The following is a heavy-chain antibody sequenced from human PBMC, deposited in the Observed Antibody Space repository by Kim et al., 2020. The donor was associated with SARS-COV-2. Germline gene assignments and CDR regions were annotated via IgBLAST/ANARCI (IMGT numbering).Heavy chain of an antibody. CDR3: ARGSGGLDV. J-gene: IGHJ6*02. Sequence: ASVKVSCKASGYMFSSRTVHWVRQAPGQSLEWMGWINRGDGNTTYSQKFQGRVTITRDTSASTAYMELSSLTSEDTAVYFCARGSGGLDVWGQGTTVTVSS. CDR2: INRGDGNT. CDR1: GYMFSSRT. V-gene: IGHV1-3*01.